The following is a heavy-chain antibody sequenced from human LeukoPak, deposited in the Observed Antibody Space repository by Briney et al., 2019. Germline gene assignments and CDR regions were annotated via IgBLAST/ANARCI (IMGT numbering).Heavy chain of an antibody. CDR2: IWYDGSNK. CDR3: ARDREWDYFDY. Sequence: GGSLRLSCAASGFTFSSYGMHWVRQAPGKGLEWVAVIWYDGSNKYYADSVKGRFTISRDNSKNTLYLQMNSLRAEDTAVYYCARDREWDYFDYWGQGTLVTVSS. CDR1: GFTFSSYG. D-gene: IGHD3-3*01. J-gene: IGHJ4*02. V-gene: IGHV3-33*01.